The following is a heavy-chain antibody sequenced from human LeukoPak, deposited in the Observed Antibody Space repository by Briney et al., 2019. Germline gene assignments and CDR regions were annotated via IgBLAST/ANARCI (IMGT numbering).Heavy chain of an antibody. D-gene: IGHD3-22*01. CDR1: GFTFISYN. V-gene: IGHV3-21*01. Sequence: AGGSLRLSCAASGFTFISYNMNWVRQAPGKGLEWVSSISSSSSNKYYADSVKGRFTISRDNSKNTLYLQMNSLRAEDTAVYYCARPGLYWGQGTLVTVSS. J-gene: IGHJ4*02. CDR2: ISSSSSNK. CDR3: ARPGLY.